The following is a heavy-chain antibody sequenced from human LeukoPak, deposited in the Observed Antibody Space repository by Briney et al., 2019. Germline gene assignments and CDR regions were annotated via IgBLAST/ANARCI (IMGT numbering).Heavy chain of an antibody. CDR1: GYTFTSYY. Sequence: ASVKVSCKASGYTFTSYYLHWVRQAPGRGLEWMGIINPSGGSTSYAQKFQDRVTMTRDTPTSTVYMELSSLRSEDTAVYYCARGHSNSPFLYWGQGTLVTVSS. D-gene: IGHD6-6*01. CDR3: ARGHSNSPFLY. J-gene: IGHJ4*02. CDR2: INPSGGST. V-gene: IGHV1-46*01.